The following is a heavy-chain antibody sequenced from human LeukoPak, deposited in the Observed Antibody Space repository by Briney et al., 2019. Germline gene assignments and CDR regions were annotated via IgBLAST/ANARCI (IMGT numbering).Heavy chain of an antibody. D-gene: IGHD3-10*01. CDR1: RYTFTDYY. J-gene: IGHJ4*02. CDR2: INPNSGGT. Sequence: GGAVKVSCKSSRYTFTDYYMHELRQPARQGLEWMGWINPNSGGTNYAQKFQGRVTMTRDTSISTAYMELSRLRSDDTAVYYCARGPYYGSGRRGYYFDYWGQGTLVTVSS. V-gene: IGHV1-2*02. CDR3: ARGPYYGSGRRGYYFDY.